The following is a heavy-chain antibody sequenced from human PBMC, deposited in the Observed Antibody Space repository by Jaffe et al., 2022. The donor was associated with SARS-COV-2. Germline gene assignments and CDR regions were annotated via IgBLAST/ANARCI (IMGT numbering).Heavy chain of an antibody. CDR1: GFTFSSYW. Sequence: EVQLVESGGGLVQPGGSLRLSCAASGFTFSSYWMTWVRQAPGKGLEWVANIKRDGSEKYCVDSVKGRFTISRDNAKNSLFLQMNSLRAEDTAVYYCARDSGFGGKDSFDIWGQGTMVTVSS. CDR3: ARDSGFGGKDSFDI. J-gene: IGHJ3*02. V-gene: IGHV3-7*01. CDR2: IKRDGSEK. D-gene: IGHD3-10*01.